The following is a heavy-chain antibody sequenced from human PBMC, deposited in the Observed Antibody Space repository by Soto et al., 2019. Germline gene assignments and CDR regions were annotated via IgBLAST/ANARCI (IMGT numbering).Heavy chain of an antibody. CDR2: ISSSSSTI. V-gene: IGHV3-48*01. J-gene: IGHJ4*02. D-gene: IGHD3-3*01. CDR1: GFTFSSYS. CDR3: ARDFTDFWSGYPDY. Sequence: HPGGSLRLSCAASGFTFSSYSMNWVHQAPGKGLEWVSYISSSSSTIYYADSVKGRFTISRDNAKNSLYLQMNSLRAEDTAVYYCARDFTDFWSGYPDYWGQGTLVTVSS.